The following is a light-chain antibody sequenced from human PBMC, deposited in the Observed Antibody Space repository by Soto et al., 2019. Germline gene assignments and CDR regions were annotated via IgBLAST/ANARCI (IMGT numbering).Light chain of an antibody. Sequence: QPVLTQPPSVSGAPGQRVTISCTGSSSNIGADYDVHWYQQLPGAAPKLLIRANTHRPSGVPDRFSASKSGTSASLAITGLQADDEADYYCATWDSSLSAAVFGGGTKVTVL. CDR2: ANT. J-gene: IGLJ2*01. V-gene: IGLV1-40*01. CDR1: SSNIGADYD. CDR3: ATWDSSLSAAV.